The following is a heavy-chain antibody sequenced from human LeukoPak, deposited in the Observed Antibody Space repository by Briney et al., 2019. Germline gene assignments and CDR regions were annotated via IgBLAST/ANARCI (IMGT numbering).Heavy chain of an antibody. D-gene: IGHD3-16*02. Sequence: ASVKVSCKASGYTFTSYGISWVRQAPGQGLEWMGWINPNSGGTNYAQKFQGRVTMTRDTSISTAYMELSRLRSDDTAVYYCARSGYDYVWGSYRPYYYYMDVWGKGTTVTISS. J-gene: IGHJ6*03. CDR3: ARSGYDYVWGSYRPYYYYMDV. CDR1: GYTFTSYG. V-gene: IGHV1-2*02. CDR2: INPNSGGT.